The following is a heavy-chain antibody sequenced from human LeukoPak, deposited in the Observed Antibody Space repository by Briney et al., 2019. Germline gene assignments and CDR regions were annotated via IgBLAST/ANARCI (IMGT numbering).Heavy chain of an antibody. CDR3: ARSKGDSGYDSGDY. CDR1: GFTVSSNY. CDR2: IYSGGST. J-gene: IGHJ4*02. Sequence: GGSLRLSCAASGFTVSSNYMSWVRQAPGKGLEWVSVIYSGGSTYYADSVKGRFTISRDNSKNTLYLQMNSLRAEDTAVYYCARSKGDSGYDSGDYWGQGTLVTVSS. V-gene: IGHV3-53*05. D-gene: IGHD5-12*01.